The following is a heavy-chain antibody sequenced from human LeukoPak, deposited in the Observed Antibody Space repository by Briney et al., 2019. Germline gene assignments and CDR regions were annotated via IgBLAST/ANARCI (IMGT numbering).Heavy chain of an antibody. V-gene: IGHV1-2*02. J-gene: IGHJ5*02. CDR1: GYTFTGYY. D-gene: IGHD2-2*01. CDR3: ARGVVPAANWFDP. Sequence: ASVKVSCKASGYTFTGYYMHWVRQAPGQGLEWMGWINPNRGGTNYAQKFQGRVTMTRDTSISTAYMELSRLRSDDTAVYYCARGVVPAANWFDPWGQGTLVTVSS. CDR2: INPNRGGT.